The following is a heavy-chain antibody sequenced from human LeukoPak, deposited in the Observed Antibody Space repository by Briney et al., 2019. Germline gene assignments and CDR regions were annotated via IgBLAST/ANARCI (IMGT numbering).Heavy chain of an antibody. D-gene: IGHD6-13*01. CDR2: IYYSGST. CDR1: GGSISGYY. CDR3: ARASSWYNFDY. J-gene: IGHJ4*02. V-gene: IGHV4-59*01. Sequence: SETLSLTCTVSGGSISGYYWSWIRQPPGKGLEWIGYIYYSGSTNYNPSLKSRVTISVDTSKNQFSLKLSSVTAADTAVYYCARASSWYNFDYWGQGTLVTVSS.